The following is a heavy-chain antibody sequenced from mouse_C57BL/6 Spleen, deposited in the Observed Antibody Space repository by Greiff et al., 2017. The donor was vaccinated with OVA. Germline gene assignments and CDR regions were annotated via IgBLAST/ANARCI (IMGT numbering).Heavy chain of an antibody. J-gene: IGHJ3*01. Sequence: VQLKQSGAELVRPGASVKLSCTASGFNIKDYYMHWVKQRPEQGLEWIGRIDPEDGDTEYAPKFQGKATMTADTSSNTAYLQLSSLTSEDTAVYYCTGDYGNYERFAYWGQGTLVTVSA. CDR3: TGDYGNYERFAY. CDR1: GFNIKDYY. V-gene: IGHV14-1*01. CDR2: IDPEDGDT. D-gene: IGHD2-1*01.